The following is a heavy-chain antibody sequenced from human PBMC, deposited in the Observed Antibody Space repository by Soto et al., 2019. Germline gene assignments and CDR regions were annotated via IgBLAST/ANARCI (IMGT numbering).Heavy chain of an antibody. J-gene: IGHJ6*02. Sequence: GASVKVSCKASGYSFSDYHIHWVRQAPGQGLEWLGRINPKSGGTSSAQKFQGWVTMTRDTSISTAYMELTRLRSDDTAVYFCARGHSTECSNGVCSFCYNHEMDVWGQGTTVTVSS. CDR3: ARGHSTECSNGVCSFCYNHEMDV. D-gene: IGHD2-8*01. CDR1: GYSFSDYH. CDR2: INPKSGGT. V-gene: IGHV1-2*04.